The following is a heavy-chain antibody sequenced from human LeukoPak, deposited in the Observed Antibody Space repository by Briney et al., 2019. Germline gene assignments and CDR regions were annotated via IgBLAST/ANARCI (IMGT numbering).Heavy chain of an antibody. Sequence: EASVKVSCKASGGTFSSYTISWVRQAPGQGLEWMGGIIPIFGTANYAQKFQGRVTITADKSTSTAYMELSSLRSEDTAVYYCARESLLGAVAGMWSFDYWGQGTLVTVSS. D-gene: IGHD6-19*01. CDR1: GGTFSSYT. CDR2: IIPIFGTA. V-gene: IGHV1-69*06. J-gene: IGHJ4*02. CDR3: ARESLLGAVAGMWSFDY.